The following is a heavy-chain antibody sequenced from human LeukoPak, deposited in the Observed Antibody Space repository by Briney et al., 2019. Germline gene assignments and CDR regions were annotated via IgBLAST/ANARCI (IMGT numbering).Heavy chain of an antibody. CDR1: GFTFSSYA. D-gene: IGHD3-10*01. J-gene: IGHJ3*02. CDR2: ISYDGSNK. V-gene: IGHV3-30-3*01. Sequence: GGSLRLSCAASGFTFSSYAMHWVRQAPGKGLERVADISYDGSNKYSADSVKGRFTISRDNSKNTLYLQMNSLRAEDTAVYYCARDGARALDAFDMWGQGTMLTVSS. CDR3: ARDGARALDAFDM.